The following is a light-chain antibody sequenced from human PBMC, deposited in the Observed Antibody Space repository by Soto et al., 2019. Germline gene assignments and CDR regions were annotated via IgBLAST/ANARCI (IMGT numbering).Light chain of an antibody. CDR1: SGSIASNY. J-gene: IGLJ2*01. Sequence: NFMLTQPHSVSESPGKAVTISCTRSSGSIASNYVQWYQQRPGTAPTTVIYEDKQRPSGVPARFSGSIDSSSNSASLTISGLKTDDEADYYCQSYDNNNVVFGGGTKLTVL. CDR3: QSYDNNNVV. CDR2: EDK. V-gene: IGLV6-57*04.